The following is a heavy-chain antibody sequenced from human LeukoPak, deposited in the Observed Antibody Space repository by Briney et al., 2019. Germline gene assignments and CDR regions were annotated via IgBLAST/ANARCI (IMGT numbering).Heavy chain of an antibody. D-gene: IGHD4-17*01. CDR1: GFTFSSYG. Sequence: PGGSLRLSCAASGFTFSSYGMHWVRQAPGKGLEWVAVIWYDGSNKYYADSVKGRFTISRDNSKNTLYLQMNSLRAEDTAVYYCAREIMADYGDSYYYYYGMDVWGQGTTVTVSS. CDR3: AREIMADYGDSYYYYYGMDV. J-gene: IGHJ6*02. CDR2: IWYDGSNK. V-gene: IGHV3-33*01.